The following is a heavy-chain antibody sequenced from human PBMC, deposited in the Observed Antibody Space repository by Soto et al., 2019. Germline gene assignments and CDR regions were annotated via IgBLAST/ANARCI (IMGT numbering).Heavy chain of an antibody. Sequence: RASVKVSCKASGYTFTGYYMRWVRQAPGQGLEWMGWINPNSGVTNYAQKFQGWVTMTRDTSISTAYMELSRLRSDDTAVYYCATSRDATSGGLDYWGQGTLVTVS. CDR3: ATSRDATSGGLDY. V-gene: IGHV1-2*04. CDR1: GYTFTGYY. CDR2: INPNSGVT. J-gene: IGHJ4*02. D-gene: IGHD2-15*01.